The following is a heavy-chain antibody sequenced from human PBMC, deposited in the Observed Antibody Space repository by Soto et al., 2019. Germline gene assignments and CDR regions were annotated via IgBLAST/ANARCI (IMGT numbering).Heavy chain of an antibody. CDR2: ISAYNGNT. J-gene: IGHJ4*02. D-gene: IGHD3-22*01. CDR1: GYTFTSYG. CDR3: ARQKHYYDTSGYFMPDY. Sequence: ASVKVSCKASGYTFTSYGISWVRQAPEQGLEWMGWISAYNGNTNYPQKFQGRVTMTTDISTSTAYMELRSLRSDDTAVYYCARQKHYYDTSGYFMPDYWGQGTQVTVSS. V-gene: IGHV1-18*04.